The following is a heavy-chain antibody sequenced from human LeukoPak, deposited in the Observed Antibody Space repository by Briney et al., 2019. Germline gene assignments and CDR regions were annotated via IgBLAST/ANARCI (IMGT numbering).Heavy chain of an antibody. D-gene: IGHD3-9*01. CDR3: ARDLSSWLHDY. CDR1: GYTFTNYG. V-gene: IGHV1-18*01. CDR2: ISGYNGNT. Sequence: GASVKVSCKATGYTFTNYGISWLRQAPGQGPEWVGWISGYNGNTNYAQKFQGRITMTTDTPTSTAYMELRNLRSDDTAVYYCARDLSSWLHDYWGQGTLVTVSS. J-gene: IGHJ4*02.